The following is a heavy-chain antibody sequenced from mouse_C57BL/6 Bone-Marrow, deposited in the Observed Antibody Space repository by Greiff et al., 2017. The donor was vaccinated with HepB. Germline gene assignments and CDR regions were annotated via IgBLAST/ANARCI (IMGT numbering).Heavy chain of an antibody. CDR3: TRYDDGEYRYWFAY. CDR1: GYTFTDYE. V-gene: IGHV1-15*01. J-gene: IGHJ3*01. D-gene: IGHD2-13*01. CDR2: IYPETGGT. Sequence: VQLQQSGAELVRPGASVKLSCKASGYTFTDYEMHWVKQTPVQGLEWIGAIYPETGGTAYNQKFKGKAIMTADKSSSTAYMERRSLTYEDVDVYYSTRYDDGEYRYWFAYGGQGTLVTVS.